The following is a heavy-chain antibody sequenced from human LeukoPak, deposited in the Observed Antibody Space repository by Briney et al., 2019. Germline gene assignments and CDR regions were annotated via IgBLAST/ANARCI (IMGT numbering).Heavy chain of an antibody. J-gene: IGHJ4*02. CDR1: GFTFSDYY. D-gene: IGHD3-10*01. CDR2: ISGSRTTI. CDR3: AGGSGTYYNFDF. Sequence: GGSLRLSCAASGFTFSDYYMSWIRLAPGKGLEWLSYISGSRTTIYYADSVKGRFTISRDNAKDSLYLQMNNLRAEGTAVYYCAGGSGTYYNFDFWGQGTLVTVSS. V-gene: IGHV3-11*01.